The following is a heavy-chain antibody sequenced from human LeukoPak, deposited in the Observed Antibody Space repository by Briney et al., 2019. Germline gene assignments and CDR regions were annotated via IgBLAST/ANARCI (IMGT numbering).Heavy chain of an antibody. J-gene: IGHJ2*01. D-gene: IGHD1-26*01. CDR2: IYHSGST. V-gene: IGHV4-4*02. CDR1: GGSISSSNW. CDR3: AREWDIYESPPRRWYFNL. Sequence: PSETLSLTCAVSGGSISSSNWWSWVRQPPGKGLEWIGEIYHSGSTNYNPSLKSRVTISVDKSKNQFSLKLSSVTAADTAVYYCAREWDIYESPPRRWYFNLWGRGTLVTVSS.